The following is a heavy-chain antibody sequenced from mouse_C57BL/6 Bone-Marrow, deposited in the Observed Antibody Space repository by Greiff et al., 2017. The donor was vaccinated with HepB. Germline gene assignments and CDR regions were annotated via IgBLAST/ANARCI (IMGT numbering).Heavy chain of an antibody. CDR1: GYTFTSYW. CDR2: IDPSDSET. J-gene: IGHJ1*03. Sequence: VQLQQPGAELVRPGSSVKLSCKASGYTFTSYWMHWVKQRPIQGLEWIGNIDPSDSETHYNQKFKDKATLTVDKSSSKAYMQLSSLTSEDSAVYYCARTPHYYGSSYGYFDVWGTGTTVTVSS. CDR3: ARTPHYYGSSYGYFDV. V-gene: IGHV1-52*01. D-gene: IGHD1-1*01.